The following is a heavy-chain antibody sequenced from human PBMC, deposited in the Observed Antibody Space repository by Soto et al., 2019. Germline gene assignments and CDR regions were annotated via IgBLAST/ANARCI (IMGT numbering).Heavy chain of an antibody. CDR3: ATEAVAGTIGDYSYGMDV. D-gene: IGHD6-19*01. CDR2: ISYDGSQK. CDR1: GFTFSSYA. Sequence: QVQLVESGGGVVQPGRSLRLSCAASGFTFSSYAMHWVRQAPGKGLEWLAIISYDGSQKYYADSVKGRFTISRDNSKNTLYLQMNSLRVEYTAAYYRATEAVAGTIGDYSYGMDVWGQGTTVTVSS. V-gene: IGHV3-30-3*01. J-gene: IGHJ6*02.